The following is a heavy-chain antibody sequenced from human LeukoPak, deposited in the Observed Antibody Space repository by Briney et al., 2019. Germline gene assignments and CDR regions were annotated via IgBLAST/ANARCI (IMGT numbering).Heavy chain of an antibody. Sequence: GASVKVSCKASGYTFTSYGISWVRQAPGQGLEWMGWISTFNGNTNYPQKFQGRVTMTTDTSTRTGYMELRGLRSDDTAVYYCARSAGGGNWYQTFDYWGQGTLVTVSS. CDR2: ISTFNGNT. J-gene: IGHJ4*02. CDR3: ARSAGGGNWYQTFDY. D-gene: IGHD6-13*01. CDR1: GYTFTSYG. V-gene: IGHV1-18*01.